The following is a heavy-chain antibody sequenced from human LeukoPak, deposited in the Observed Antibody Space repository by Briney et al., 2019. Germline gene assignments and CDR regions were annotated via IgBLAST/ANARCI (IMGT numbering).Heavy chain of an antibody. V-gene: IGHV3-53*01. J-gene: IGHJ4*02. CDR1: GFTITTNY. D-gene: IGHD3-10*01. CDR3: ASLMVRGVITPVDY. CDR2: IYGDDET. Sequence: GSLRLSCAASGFTITTNYMNWVRQAPGKGLEWVSVIYGDDETNYADSVKGRFTISRDNSKNTLYLQMNRLRADDTAVYYCASLMVRGVITPVDYWGQGTLVTVSS.